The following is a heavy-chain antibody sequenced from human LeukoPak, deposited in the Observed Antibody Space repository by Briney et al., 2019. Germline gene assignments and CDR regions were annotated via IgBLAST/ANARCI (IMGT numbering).Heavy chain of an antibody. CDR1: GYSISSGYY. V-gene: IGHV4-61*01. J-gene: IGHJ4*02. D-gene: IGHD3-10*01. CDR3: ARSGGSGPLYYFDY. Sequence: SETLSLTCTVSGYSISSGYYWGWIRQPPGKGLEWIGYIYYSGSTNYNPSLKSRVTISVDTSKNQFSLKLSSVTAADTAVYYCARSGGSGPLYYFDYWGQGTLVTVSS. CDR2: IYYSGST.